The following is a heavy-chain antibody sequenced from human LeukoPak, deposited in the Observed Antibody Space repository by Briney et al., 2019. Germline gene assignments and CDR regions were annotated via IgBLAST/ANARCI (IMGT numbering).Heavy chain of an antibody. Sequence: SETLSVTCTVSGGSISSHYWNWIRQPPGKGLEWIGYIYYSGSTNYNPSLKSRVTISVDASKNQFSLKLSSVTAADTAVYYCARETTVVTPGRSDVFDIWGQGTMVTVSS. V-gene: IGHV4-59*11. D-gene: IGHD4-23*01. CDR2: IYYSGST. CDR3: ARETTVVTPGRSDVFDI. J-gene: IGHJ3*02. CDR1: GGSISSHY.